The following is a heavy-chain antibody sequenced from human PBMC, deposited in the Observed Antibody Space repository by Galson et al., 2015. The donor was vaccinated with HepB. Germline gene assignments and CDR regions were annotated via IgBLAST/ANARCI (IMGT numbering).Heavy chain of an antibody. D-gene: IGHD5-18*01. Sequence: SLRLSCAASGFTFSSYSMNWVRQAPGKGLEWVSYISSSSSTIYYADSVKGRFTISRDNAKNSLYLQMNSLRDEDTAVYYCARDEDTAMVKQDWYFDLWGRGTLVTVSS. J-gene: IGHJ2*01. CDR2: ISSSSSTI. CDR1: GFTFSSYS. CDR3: ARDEDTAMVKQDWYFDL. V-gene: IGHV3-48*02.